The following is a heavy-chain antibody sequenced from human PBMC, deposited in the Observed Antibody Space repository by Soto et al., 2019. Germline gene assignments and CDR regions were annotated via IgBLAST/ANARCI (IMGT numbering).Heavy chain of an antibody. Sequence: QVQLVQSGAEVKKPGASVKVSCKASGYTFTSYGISWVRQAPGQGLEWMGWISAYNGNTNYAQKLQGRVTMTTDTSTSTAYMELRSLRSDDTAVYYCARYYYCTNGVCYLPNWFDPWGQGTLVTVSS. CDR2: ISAYNGNT. J-gene: IGHJ5*02. V-gene: IGHV1-18*01. D-gene: IGHD2-8*01. CDR3: ARYYYCTNGVCYLPNWFDP. CDR1: GYTFTSYG.